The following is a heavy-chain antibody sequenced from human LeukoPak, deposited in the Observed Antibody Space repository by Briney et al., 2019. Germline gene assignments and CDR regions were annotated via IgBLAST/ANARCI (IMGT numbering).Heavy chain of an antibody. D-gene: IGHD2-21*02. Sequence: GGSLRLSSAASGSIFSTYGMHWVRQAPGKGLEWVAVIWNDGSNRHYADSVKGRFTISRDNHKSTLYLQMNSLRAEDTAVYYCVRVVTVSNTDPAFDIWGQGTLVTVSS. J-gene: IGHJ3*02. CDR2: IWNDGSNR. V-gene: IGHV3-33*01. CDR1: GSIFSTYG. CDR3: VRVVTVSNTDPAFDI.